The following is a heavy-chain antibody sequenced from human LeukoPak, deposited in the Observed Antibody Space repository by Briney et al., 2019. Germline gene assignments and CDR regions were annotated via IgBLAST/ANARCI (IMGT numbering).Heavy chain of an antibody. CDR3: ARGIVGTTMGRY. CDR2: INTDGSGT. CDR1: GFTFSTYW. D-gene: IGHD1-26*01. J-gene: IGHJ4*02. Sequence: PGGSLRLSCAASGFTFSTYWMHWVRQAPGKGRVWVSRINTDGSGTIYADSVKGRFTISRDNAKNTVYLQMNSLRVEDTAVYYCARGIVGTTMGRYWGQGTLVTVSS. V-gene: IGHV3-74*01.